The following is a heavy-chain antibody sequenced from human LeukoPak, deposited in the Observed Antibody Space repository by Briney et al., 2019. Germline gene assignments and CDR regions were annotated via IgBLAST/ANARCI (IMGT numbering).Heavy chain of an antibody. D-gene: IGHD6-6*01. Sequence: GGSLRLSCAASGFTFRNHWMHWVRQTPGKGLVWVLRISSDGSSTTYADSVKGRFTISRDNAKNTLYLQMNNLRAEDTAMYYCARDQRVTGRPDIDYWGQGTLVIVSS. CDR3: ARDQRVTGRPDIDY. CDR2: ISSDGSST. V-gene: IGHV3-74*03. J-gene: IGHJ4*02. CDR1: GFTFRNHW.